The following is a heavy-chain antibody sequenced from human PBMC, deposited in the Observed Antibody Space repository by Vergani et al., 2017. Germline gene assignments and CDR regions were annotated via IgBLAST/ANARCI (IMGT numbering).Heavy chain of an antibody. J-gene: IGHJ4*02. V-gene: IGHV4-59*01. CDR1: GGSISSYY. Sequence: QVQLQESGPGLVKPSETLSLTCTVSGGSISSYYWSWIRQPPGKGLEWIGYIYYSGSTNYNPSLKSRVTISVDTSKNQFSLKLSSVTAADTAVYYWARGEPSMVRGVTYFDYWGQGTLVTVSS. CDR2: IYYSGST. CDR3: ARGEPSMVRGVTYFDY. D-gene: IGHD3-10*01.